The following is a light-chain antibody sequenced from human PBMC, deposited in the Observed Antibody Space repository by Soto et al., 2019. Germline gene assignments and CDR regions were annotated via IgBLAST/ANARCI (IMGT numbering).Light chain of an antibody. V-gene: IGKV3-15*01. CDR1: QRVGND. Sequence: ETVMTQSPAALSVSPGQGATLSCRASQRVGNDVAWYQQKPGQAPRLLIYGASTRATAIPARFSASGSGTEFTLTITSLQSEDFATYYCQQYYSYLQTFGGGTKVEIK. CDR3: QQYYSYLQT. J-gene: IGKJ4*01. CDR2: GAS.